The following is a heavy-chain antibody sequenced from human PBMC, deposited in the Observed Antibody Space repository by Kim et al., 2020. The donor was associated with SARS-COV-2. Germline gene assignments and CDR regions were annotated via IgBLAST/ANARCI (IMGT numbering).Heavy chain of an antibody. CDR3: AKFTGAVDY. Sequence: GSTYYADSVKGRFTISRDNSKNTLYLQMNSLRAEDTAVYYCAKFTGAVDYWGQGTLVTVSS. D-gene: IGHD7-27*01. J-gene: IGHJ4*02. V-gene: IGHV3-23*01. CDR2: GST.